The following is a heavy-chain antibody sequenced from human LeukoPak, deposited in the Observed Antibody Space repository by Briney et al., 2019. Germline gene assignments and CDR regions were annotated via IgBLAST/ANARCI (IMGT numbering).Heavy chain of an antibody. Sequence: GESLKISCKGSGYSFTSYWIGWVRQMPGKGLEWMGTIYPGDSDTRYSPSFQGQVTISADKSISTAYLQWSSLKASDTAMYYCARTERPYGGNSQGDFDYWGQGTLVTVSS. V-gene: IGHV5-51*01. CDR3: ARTERPYGGNSQGDFDY. J-gene: IGHJ4*02. CDR1: GYSFTSYW. D-gene: IGHD4-23*01. CDR2: IYPGDSDT.